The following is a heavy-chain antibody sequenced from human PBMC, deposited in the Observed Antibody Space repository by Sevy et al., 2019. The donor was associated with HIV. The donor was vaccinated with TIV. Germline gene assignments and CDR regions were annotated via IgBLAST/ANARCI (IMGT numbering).Heavy chain of an antibody. J-gene: IGHJ3*02. Sequence: GGSLRLSCAASGFTFSSYSMNWVRRAPGKGLEWVSYISSSSSTIYYADSVKGRFTISRDNAKNSLYLQMNSLRDEDTAVYYCARDACTNGVCYNVAFDIWGQGTMVTVSS. V-gene: IGHV3-48*02. CDR3: ARDACTNGVCYNVAFDI. CDR1: GFTFSSYS. CDR2: ISSSSSTI. D-gene: IGHD2-8*01.